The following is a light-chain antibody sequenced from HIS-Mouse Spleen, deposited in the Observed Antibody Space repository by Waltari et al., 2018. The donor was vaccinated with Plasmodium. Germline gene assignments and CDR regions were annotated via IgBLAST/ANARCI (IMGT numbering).Light chain of an antibody. J-gene: IGKJ4*01. V-gene: IGKV3-11*01. CDR3: QQRSNWPPLT. Sequence: EIVLTQSPATLSLSPGEISTHSCRASQSVSSYLAWYQRKPGQAPRLLIYDASNSATGIPARFSGSGSGTDFTLTISSLEPEDFAVYYCQQRSNWPPLTFGGGTKVEIK. CDR2: DAS. CDR1: QSVSSY.